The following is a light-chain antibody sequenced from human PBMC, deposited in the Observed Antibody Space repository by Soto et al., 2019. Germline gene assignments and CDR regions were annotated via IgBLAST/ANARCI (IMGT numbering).Light chain of an antibody. CDR3: RQSYSTPPFT. J-gene: IGKJ3*01. CDR1: QSISSY. V-gene: IGKV1-39*01. CDR2: AAS. Sequence: DIQMNQSPSSLSASVGDSVTITCRASQSISSYLNWYQQKPGKAPKLLIYAASSLQSGVPSRFSGSGSGTDFTLTISSLQPEDFAAYYCRQSYSTPPFTFGPGTKVDIK.